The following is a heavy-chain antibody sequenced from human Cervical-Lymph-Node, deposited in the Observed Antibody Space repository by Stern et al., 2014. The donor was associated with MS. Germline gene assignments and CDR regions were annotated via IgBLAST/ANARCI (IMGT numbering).Heavy chain of an antibody. CDR3: ARGLLGSENAFDI. CDR2: TSAYNGNT. CDR1: GYTFTSHG. V-gene: IGHV1-18*01. D-gene: IGHD2-15*01. Sequence: VQLVQSGAEVKKPGALVKVSCTAFGYTFTSHGISWVRQAPGQGLEWLGWTSAYNGNTNYARKLQGRVAMTTDTSTSTAYMELRSLRSDDTAVYYCARGLLGSENAFDIWGQGTMVTVSS. J-gene: IGHJ3*02.